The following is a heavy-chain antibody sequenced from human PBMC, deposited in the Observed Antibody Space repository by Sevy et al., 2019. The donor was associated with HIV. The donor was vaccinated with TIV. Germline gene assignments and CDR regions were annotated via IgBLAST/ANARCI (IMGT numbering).Heavy chain of an antibody. J-gene: IGHJ6*02. CDR3: ARDRGVSCSSTSCYCCYYYGMDV. Sequence: GGSLRLSCAASGFTFRSYAMHWVRQAPGKGLEWVAVISYDGSNKYYADSVKGRFTISRDNSKNTLYLQMNSLRAEDTAVYYCARDRGVSCSSTSCYCCYYYGMDVWGQGTTVTVSS. V-gene: IGHV3-30*04. CDR2: ISYDGSNK. D-gene: IGHD2-2*01. CDR1: GFTFRSYA.